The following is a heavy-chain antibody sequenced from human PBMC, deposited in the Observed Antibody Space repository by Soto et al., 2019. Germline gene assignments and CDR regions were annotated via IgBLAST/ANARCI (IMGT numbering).Heavy chain of an antibody. Sequence: WGPLRVSCGDGGVSFSSYGMHWVRQAPGKGLEWGAVISYDGSNKYYADSVKGRFTISRDNSKNTLYLQMNSLRAEDTAVYYCAKDVHGYDFWSGYYTGYYYYGMDVWGHGTTVTVSS. CDR2: ISYDGSNK. CDR1: GVSFSSYG. J-gene: IGHJ6*02. D-gene: IGHD3-3*01. CDR3: AKDVHGYDFWSGYYTGYYYYGMDV. V-gene: IGHV3-30*18.